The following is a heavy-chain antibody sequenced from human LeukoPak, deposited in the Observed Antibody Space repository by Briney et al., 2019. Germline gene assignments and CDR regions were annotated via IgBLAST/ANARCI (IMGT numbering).Heavy chain of an antibody. J-gene: IGHJ4*02. CDR1: GGSINSYY. V-gene: IGHV4-59*01. CDR3: ARGGSSSWRIEYYFDY. CDR2: IYCSGNT. D-gene: IGHD6-13*01. Sequence: SETLSLTCTVSGGSINSYYRNWIRQPPGQGLEWVGFIYCSGNTNYNPSLKSRVAISVNTSKNHFSLKLSSVTAADTAGYYCARGGSSSWRIEYYFDYWGEGTLVTVSS.